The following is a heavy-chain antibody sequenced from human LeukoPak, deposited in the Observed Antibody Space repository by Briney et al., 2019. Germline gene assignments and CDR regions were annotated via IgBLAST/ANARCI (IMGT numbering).Heavy chain of an antibody. J-gene: IGHJ4*02. CDR1: GFTFRSYY. CDR2: IRRDATTK. V-gene: IGHV3-7*01. Sequence: PGGSLRLSCAASGFTFRSYYMAWVRQSPGKGPEWVANIRRDATTKNYVDSVRGRFTISRDNSMDSLYLQMNSLRAEDTAVYYCARDDDGNLDFWGQGTLVTVSS. CDR3: ARDDDGNLDF. D-gene: IGHD4-11*01.